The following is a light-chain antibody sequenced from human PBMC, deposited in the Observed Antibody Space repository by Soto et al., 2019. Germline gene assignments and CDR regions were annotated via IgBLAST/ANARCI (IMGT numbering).Light chain of an antibody. CDR2: STN. J-gene: IGLJ3*02. CDR3: LLYMGGGIRV. V-gene: IGLV8-61*01. CDR1: SGSVSTNYY. Sequence: QAVVTQEPSFSVSPGGTVTLTCGLSSGSVSTNYYPSWYQQTPGQAPRTLIYSTNTRSSGVPDRFSGSILGNKAALTSTGDQAYDESDYYCLLYMGGGIRVFRGGTKQTV.